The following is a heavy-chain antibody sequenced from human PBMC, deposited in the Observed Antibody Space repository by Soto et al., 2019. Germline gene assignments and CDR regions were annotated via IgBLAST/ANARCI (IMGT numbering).Heavy chain of an antibody. D-gene: IGHD5-12*01. Sequence: SETLSLTCAVYGGSFSGYYWSWIRQPPGKGLEWIGEINHSGSTNYNPSLKSRVTISVDTSKNQFSLKLSSVTAADTAVYYCATRGYSGYGRFDPWGQGTLVTVSS. J-gene: IGHJ5*02. CDR3: ATRGYSGYGRFDP. CDR2: INHSGST. CDR1: GGSFSGYY. V-gene: IGHV4-34*01.